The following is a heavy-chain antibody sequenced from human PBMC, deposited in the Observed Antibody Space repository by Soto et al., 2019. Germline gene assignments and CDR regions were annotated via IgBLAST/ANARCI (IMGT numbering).Heavy chain of an antibody. J-gene: IGHJ6*02. D-gene: IGHD4-17*01. V-gene: IGHV3-30*18. CDR1: GFTSSSYG. CDR2: ISYDGSNK. CDR3: AKDQVDYGDYGLIYYYYGMDV. Sequence: PGGSLRLSCAASGFTSSSYGVHWVRQAPGKGLEWVAVISYDGSNKYYADSVKGRFTISRDNSKNTLYLQMNSLRTEDTAVYYCAKDQVDYGDYGLIYYYYGMDVWGQGTTVTVSS.